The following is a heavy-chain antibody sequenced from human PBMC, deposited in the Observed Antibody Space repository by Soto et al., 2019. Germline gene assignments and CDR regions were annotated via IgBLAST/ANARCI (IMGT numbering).Heavy chain of an antibody. V-gene: IGHV5-10-1*01. CDR3: ATRHYDFWSGGMDV. D-gene: IGHD3-3*01. CDR2: IDPSDSYT. Sequence: GESLKICCKGSGYSFTSYWISWVRQMPGKGLEWMGRIDPSDSYTNYSPSFQGHVTISADKSISTAYLQWSSLKASDTAMYYCATRHYDFWSGGMDVWGQGTTVTVSS. J-gene: IGHJ6*02. CDR1: GYSFTSYW.